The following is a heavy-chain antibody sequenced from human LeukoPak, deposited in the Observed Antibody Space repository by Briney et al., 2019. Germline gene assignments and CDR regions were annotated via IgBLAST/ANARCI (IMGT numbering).Heavy chain of an antibody. CDR2: ISYDGSNK. CDR3: ARTGESGGYYYHGMDV. D-gene: IGHD1-26*01. V-gene: IGHV3-30-3*01. Sequence: GRSLRLSCAASGFTFSSYAMHWVRQAPGKGLEWVAVISYDGSNKYYADSVKGRFTISRDNSKNTLYLQMNSLRAEDTAVYYCARTGESGGYYYHGMDVWGQGTTVTVSS. CDR1: GFTFSSYA. J-gene: IGHJ6*02.